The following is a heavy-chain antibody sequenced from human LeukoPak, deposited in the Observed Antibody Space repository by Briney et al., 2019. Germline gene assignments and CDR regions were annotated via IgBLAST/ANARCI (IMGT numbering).Heavy chain of an antibody. V-gene: IGHV1-24*01. CDR1: GYTLTELS. J-gene: IGHJ3*02. Sequence: GASVKVSCKVSGYTLTELSMHWVRQAPGKGLEWMGGFDPEDGETIYAQKFQGRVTMTEDTSTDTAYMELSSLRSEDTAVYYCATPGFWSGSDDAFDIWGQGTMVTVSS. CDR3: ATPGFWSGSDDAFDI. CDR2: FDPEDGET. D-gene: IGHD3-3*01.